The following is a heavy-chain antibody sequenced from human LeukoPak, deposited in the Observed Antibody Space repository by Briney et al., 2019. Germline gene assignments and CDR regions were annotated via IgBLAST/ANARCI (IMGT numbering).Heavy chain of an antibody. D-gene: IGHD3-10*01. CDR2: INPSSGGT. CDR3: ARNYYGSGSYSSWGDAFDI. J-gene: IGHJ3*02. CDR1: GYTFTGYY. V-gene: IGHV1-2*02. Sequence: GASVKVSCKASGYTFTGYYMHWVRQAPGQGLEWMGWINPSSGGTNYAQKFQGRVTMTRDTSISTAYMELSRLRSDDTAVYYCARNYYGSGSYSSWGDAFDIWGQGTMVTVSS.